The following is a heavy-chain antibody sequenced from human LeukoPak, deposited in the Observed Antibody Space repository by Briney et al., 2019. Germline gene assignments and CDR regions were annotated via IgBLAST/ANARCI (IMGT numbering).Heavy chain of an antibody. CDR3: ARAFQAEAFDI. CDR1: GGSFSGYY. J-gene: IGHJ3*02. V-gene: IGHV4-34*01. CDR2: INHSGST. D-gene: IGHD2/OR15-2a*01. Sequence: TETLSLTRAVYGGSFSGYYWSWIRQPPGKGLEWIGEINHSGSTNYNPSLKSRVTISVDTSKNQFSLKLSSVTAADTAVYYCARAFQAEAFDIWGQGTMVTVSS.